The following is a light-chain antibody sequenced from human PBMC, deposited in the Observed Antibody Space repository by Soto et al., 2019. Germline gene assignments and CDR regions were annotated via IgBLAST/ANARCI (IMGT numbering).Light chain of an antibody. CDR3: QQLRMYPST. CDR1: LSLSSSY. J-gene: IGKJ4*01. CDR2: GAS. Sequence: EIVLTQSPGTLSMSPGERATLSCRASLSLSSSYIAWYQQKPGQAPRLLIYGASSRATGIPDRFSGSGSGTDFALTITSLQAEDFATYYCQQLRMYPSTFGGGTKVDI. V-gene: IGKV3-20*01.